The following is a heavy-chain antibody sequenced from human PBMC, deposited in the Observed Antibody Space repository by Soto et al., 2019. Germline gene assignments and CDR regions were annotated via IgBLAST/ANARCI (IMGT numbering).Heavy chain of an antibody. Sequence: QVQLVESGGGVVQPGRSLRLSCAASGFTFSSYGMHWVRQAPGKGLEWVAVIWYDGSNKYYADSVKGRFTISRDNSKNTLYLQMNSLRAEDTAVYYCARPGREYYDFWSGYYNWFDPWGQGTLVTVSS. D-gene: IGHD3-3*01. J-gene: IGHJ5*02. CDR2: IWYDGSNK. CDR1: GFTFSSYG. V-gene: IGHV3-33*01. CDR3: ARPGREYYDFWSGYYNWFDP.